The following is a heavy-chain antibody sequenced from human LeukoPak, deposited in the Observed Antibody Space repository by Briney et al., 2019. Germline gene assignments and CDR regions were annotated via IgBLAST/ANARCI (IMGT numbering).Heavy chain of an antibody. D-gene: IGHD4-17*01. CDR2: ISGSGGRT. J-gene: IGHJ3*02. V-gene: IGHV3-23*01. Sequence: GGSLRLSCAASGCTFGSYAMNWVRQAPGKGLDWVSTISGSGGRTYYADSVKGRFTISRDNSKNTLYMQMNSLRVEDTAVYYCASDRDDYGDPDAFDMWGQGTMVTVSS. CDR1: GCTFGSYA. CDR3: ASDRDDYGDPDAFDM.